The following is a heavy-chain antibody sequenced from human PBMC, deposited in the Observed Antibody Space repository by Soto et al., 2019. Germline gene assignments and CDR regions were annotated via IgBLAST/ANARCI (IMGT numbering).Heavy chain of an antibody. CDR1: GFTFSSYW. CDR2: INSDGSST. CDR3: ASLYMYSSGLCLYGMDV. V-gene: IGHV3-74*01. D-gene: IGHD6-19*01. Sequence: EVQLVESGGGLVQPGGSLRLSCAASGFTFSSYWMHWVRQAPGKGLVWVSRINSDGSSTSYADSVKGRFTISRDNAKNTVYLQINSLRAEETAVYYCASLYMYSSGLCLYGMDVWGQGTTVTVSS. J-gene: IGHJ6*02.